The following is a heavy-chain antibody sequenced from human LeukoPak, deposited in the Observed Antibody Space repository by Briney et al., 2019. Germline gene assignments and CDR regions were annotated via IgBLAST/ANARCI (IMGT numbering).Heavy chain of an antibody. D-gene: IGHD2/OR15-2a*01. CDR1: GASVTNGLYY. CDR3: ARRVYDYYYYMDV. Sequence: SETLSLTCTVSGASVTNGLYYWSWIRQTPGKGLEWIGYIDYRGNTKYNPSLQSRVFIFVDTSESQFSLRLGSVTAADTAVYYCARRVYDYYYYMDVWGSGTTVTVSS. V-gene: IGHV4-61*01. CDR2: IDYRGNT. J-gene: IGHJ6*03.